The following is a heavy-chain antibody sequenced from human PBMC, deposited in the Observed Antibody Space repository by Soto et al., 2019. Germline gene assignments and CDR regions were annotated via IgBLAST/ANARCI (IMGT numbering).Heavy chain of an antibody. Sequence: QVQLVQSGAEVKKPGSSVKVSCKASGGTFSSYAISWVRQAPGQGLEWMGGIIPIFGTANYAQKFQGRVTITADESTSTAYRELSSRRAEDTAVYYCAREHSSSSYGGVRGPGAFDIWGQGTMVTVST. CDR3: AREHSSSSYGGVRGPGAFDI. V-gene: IGHV1-69*01. J-gene: IGHJ3*02. D-gene: IGHD6-13*01. CDR2: IIPIFGTA. CDR1: GGTFSSYA.